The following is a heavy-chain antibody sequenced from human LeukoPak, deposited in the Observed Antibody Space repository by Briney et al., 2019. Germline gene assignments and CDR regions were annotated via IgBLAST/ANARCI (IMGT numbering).Heavy chain of an antibody. Sequence: SETLSLTCTVSGDSISSTSYYWDWIRQPPGKGLKWIGSIYNSGTTYYNPSLKSRVTISVDTSKNQFSLKVSSVTAADTAVYYCASRVYGLGSFNYWGQGTLVTVSS. D-gene: IGHD3-10*01. J-gene: IGHJ4*01. V-gene: IGHV4-39*01. CDR3: ASRVYGLGSFNY. CDR1: GDSISSTSYY. CDR2: IYNSGTT.